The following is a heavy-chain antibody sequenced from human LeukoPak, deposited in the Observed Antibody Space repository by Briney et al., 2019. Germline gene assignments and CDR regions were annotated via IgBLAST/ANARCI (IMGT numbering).Heavy chain of an antibody. J-gene: IGHJ4*02. V-gene: IGHV3-74*01. Sequence: GGSLRLSCAASGFIFSFYCMHWVRQAPGKGPVWVSRICPDGTGISYADSVKARFTTSRDNAKNTVYLQMNSLREEDTAVYYCVRDFRSADYWGQGTLVTVSS. CDR2: ICPDGTGI. CDR1: GFIFSFYC. CDR3: VRDFRSADY.